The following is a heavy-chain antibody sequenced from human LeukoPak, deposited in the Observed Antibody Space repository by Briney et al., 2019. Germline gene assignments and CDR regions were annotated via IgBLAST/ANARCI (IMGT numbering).Heavy chain of an antibody. CDR2: IYYTGNT. J-gene: IGHJ4*02. V-gene: IGHV4-39*01. Sequence: SETLSLTCAVSGASISGSGYYLGWIRQPPGKGLEWIGNIYYTGNTYYNASLQSRVTISIDTSKNQFSLGLNSVTTADTAMYYCAKSGGYGLIDYWGQGTLVTVSS. D-gene: IGHD1-26*01. CDR1: GASISGSGYY. CDR3: AKSGGYGLIDY.